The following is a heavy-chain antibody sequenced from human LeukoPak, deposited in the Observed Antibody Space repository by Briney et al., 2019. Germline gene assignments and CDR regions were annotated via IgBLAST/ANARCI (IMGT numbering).Heavy chain of an antibody. Sequence: PGGSLRPSCAASGFTFSSYWMHWVRQAPGKGLVWVSRINSDGSSTSYTDSVKGRFTISRDNAKNTLYLQMNSLRAEDTAVYYCASEGYCSSTSCYDYWGQGTLVTVSS. V-gene: IGHV3-74*01. D-gene: IGHD2-2*01. CDR2: INSDGSST. CDR3: ASEGYCSSTSCYDY. CDR1: GFTFSSYW. J-gene: IGHJ4*02.